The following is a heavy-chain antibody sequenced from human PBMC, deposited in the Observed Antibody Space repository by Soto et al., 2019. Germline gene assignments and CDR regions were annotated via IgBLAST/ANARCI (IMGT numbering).Heavy chain of an antibody. Sequence: GGSLRLSCVASGFTFRSYEMNWVRQAPGKGLEWVSYISSSGSTIYYADSVKGRFTISRDNAKNSLYLQMNSLRAEDTAVYYCARVVAVAGDYWGQGTLVTVSS. CDR1: GFTFRSYE. D-gene: IGHD6-19*01. J-gene: IGHJ4*02. V-gene: IGHV3-48*03. CDR3: ARVVAVAGDY. CDR2: ISSSGSTI.